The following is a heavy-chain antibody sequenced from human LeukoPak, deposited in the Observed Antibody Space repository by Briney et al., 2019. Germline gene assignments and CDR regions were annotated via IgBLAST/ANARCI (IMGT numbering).Heavy chain of an antibody. CDR2: IKEDGGEK. Sequence: GGSLRLSCAASGFTLSSYWMTWVRQAPGKGLEWVASIKEDGGEKYNVDSVKGRFTSSRDNAKNSLYLQMNSLTAEDTGVYYCARDYGYNNGWFGAPFDYWGQGTLVTVSS. CDR3: ARDYGYNNGWFGAPFDY. J-gene: IGHJ4*02. CDR1: GFTLSSYW. V-gene: IGHV3-7*01. D-gene: IGHD3-10*01.